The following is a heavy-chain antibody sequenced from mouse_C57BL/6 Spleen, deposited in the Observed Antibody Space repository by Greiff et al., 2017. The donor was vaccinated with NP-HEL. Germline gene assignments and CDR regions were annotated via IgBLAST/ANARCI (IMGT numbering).Heavy chain of an antibody. J-gene: IGHJ4*01. D-gene: IGHD1-1*01. V-gene: IGHV1-69*01. CDR3: ARSLYGGGMDY. CDR2: IDPSDSYT. CDR1: GYTFTSYW. Sequence: QVQLQQPGAELVMPGASVKLSCKASGYTFTSYWMHWVKQRPGQGLEWIGEIDPSDSYTNYNQKFKGKSTLTVDKSSSTAYMQFSSLTSDDSAVYYGARSLYGGGMDYWGQGTSVTVSS.